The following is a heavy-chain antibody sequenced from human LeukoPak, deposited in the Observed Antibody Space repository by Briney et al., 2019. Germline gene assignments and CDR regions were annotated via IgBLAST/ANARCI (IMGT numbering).Heavy chain of an antibody. D-gene: IGHD3-22*01. V-gene: IGHV3-11*01. CDR1: GFTFSDYY. Sequence: GGSLRLSCAASGFTFSDYYMSWIRQAPGKGLEWVSYISSSGSTIYYADSVKGRFTMSRDNAKNSLYLQMNSLRAEDTAVYYCARMHYDSSGYYSWEYYFDNWGQGTLVTVSS. CDR3: ARMHYDSSGYYSWEYYFDN. J-gene: IGHJ4*02. CDR2: ISSSGSTI.